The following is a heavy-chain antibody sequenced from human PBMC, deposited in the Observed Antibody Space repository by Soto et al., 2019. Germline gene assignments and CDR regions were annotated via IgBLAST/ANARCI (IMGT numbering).Heavy chain of an antibody. CDR3: ARVGAAAGPYYFDY. Sequence: QVQLVQSGAEVKKPGSSVKVSCKASGGTFSSYAISWVRQAPGQRLEWMGWINAGNGNTKYSQKFQGRVTITRDTSASTAYMELSSLRSEDTAVYYCARVGAAAGPYYFDYWGQGTLVTVSS. D-gene: IGHD6-13*01. V-gene: IGHV1-3*01. CDR2: INAGNGNT. J-gene: IGHJ4*02. CDR1: GGTFSSYA.